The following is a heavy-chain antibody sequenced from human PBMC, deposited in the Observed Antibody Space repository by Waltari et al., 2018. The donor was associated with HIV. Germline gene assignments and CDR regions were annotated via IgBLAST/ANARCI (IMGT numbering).Heavy chain of an antibody. V-gene: IGHV3-74*01. CDR1: GFTFSSYW. J-gene: IGHJ4*02. D-gene: IGHD3-22*01. CDR2: INSDGSST. Sequence: EVQLVESGGGLVQPGGSLRLSCAASGFTFSSYWMHWVRQAPGKGLVWVSRINSDGSSTSYADSVKGRCTISRDNAKNTLYLQMNSLRAEDTAVYYCARSDYYYDSSGYSYYFDYWGRGTLVTVSS. CDR3: ARSDYYYDSSGYSYYFDY.